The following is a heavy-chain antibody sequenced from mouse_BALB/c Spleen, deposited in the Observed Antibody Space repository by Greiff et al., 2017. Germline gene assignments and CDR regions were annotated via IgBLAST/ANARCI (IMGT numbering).Heavy chain of an antibody. J-gene: IGHJ2*01. V-gene: IGHV1-66*01. CDR3: ARSHYGSSYN. D-gene: IGHD1-1*01. CDR1: GYSFTSYY. CDR2: IFPGSGNT. Sequence: QVHVKQSGPELVKPGASVKISCKASGYSFTSYYIHWVKQRPGQGLEWIGWIFPGSGNTKYNEKFKGKATLTADTSSSTAYMQLSSLTSEDSAVYFCARSHYGSSYNWGQGTTLTVSS.